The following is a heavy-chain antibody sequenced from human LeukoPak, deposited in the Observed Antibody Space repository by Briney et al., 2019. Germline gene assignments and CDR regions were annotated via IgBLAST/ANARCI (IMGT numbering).Heavy chain of an antibody. V-gene: IGHV4-59*08. J-gene: IGHJ6*02. D-gene: IGHD2-21*02. Sequence: SETLSLTCTVSGSSISSYYWSWIRQPPGKGLEWIGYIYYSGSTNYNPSLKSRVTISVDTSKNQFSLKLSSVTAADTAVYYCASSYCGGDCYSYYYYYGMDVWGQGTTVTVSS. CDR2: IYYSGST. CDR3: ASSYCGGDCYSYYYYYGMDV. CDR1: GSSISSYY.